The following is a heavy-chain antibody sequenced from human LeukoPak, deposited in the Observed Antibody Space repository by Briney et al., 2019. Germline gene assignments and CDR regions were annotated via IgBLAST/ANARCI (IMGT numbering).Heavy chain of an antibody. CDR2: INPSGGST. CDR3: ARSWSDTYYDILTGYVPFDI. Sequence: ASVKVSCEASGYTFTSYYMHWVRQAPGQGLEWMGIINPSGGSTSYAQKFQGRVTMTRDMSTSTVYMELSSLRSEDTAVYYCARSWSDTYYDILTGYVPFDIWGQGTMVTVSS. CDR1: GYTFTSYY. D-gene: IGHD3-9*01. V-gene: IGHV1-46*01. J-gene: IGHJ3*02.